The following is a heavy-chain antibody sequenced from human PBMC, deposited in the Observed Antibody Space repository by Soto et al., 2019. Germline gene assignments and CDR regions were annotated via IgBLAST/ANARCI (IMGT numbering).Heavy chain of an antibody. Sequence: GGSLRLSCAASGFTVSSNYMSWVRQAPGKGLERVSVIYSGGSTYYADSVKGRFTISRDNSKNTLYLQMNSLRAEDTAVYYCASGPTVTTYYYYYYMDVWGKGTTVTVSS. J-gene: IGHJ6*03. D-gene: IGHD4-17*01. CDR2: IYSGGST. CDR3: ASGPTVTTYYYYYYMDV. CDR1: GFTVSSNY. V-gene: IGHV3-66*01.